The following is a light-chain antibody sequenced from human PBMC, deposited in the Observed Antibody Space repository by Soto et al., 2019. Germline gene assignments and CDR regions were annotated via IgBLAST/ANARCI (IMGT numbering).Light chain of an antibody. CDR2: KTS. J-gene: IGKJ4*02. CDR1: QTISSR. CDR3: QPYDTYSP. V-gene: IGKV1-5*03. Sequence: DIQMTQSPSTLSASVGDRVTITCRASQTISSRLAWYQQKPGKAPKLLIYKTSSLESGVPSRFSGSGSGTEFTLTISSLQPDDLGIYYCQPYDTYSPFGGGTKVEIK.